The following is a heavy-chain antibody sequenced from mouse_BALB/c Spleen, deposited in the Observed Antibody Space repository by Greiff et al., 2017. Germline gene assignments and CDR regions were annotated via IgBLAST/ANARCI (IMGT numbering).Heavy chain of an antibody. CDR1: GFTFSSYA. J-gene: IGHJ3*01. CDR2: ISSGGST. Sequence: VKLVESGGGLVKPGGSLKLSCAASGFTFSSYAMSWVRQTPEKRLEWVASISSGGSTYYPDSVKGRFTISRDNARNILYLQMSSLRSEDTAMYYCASQGGNYVDWFAYWGQGTLVTVSA. V-gene: IGHV5-6-5*01. CDR3: ASQGGNYVDWFAY. D-gene: IGHD2-1*01.